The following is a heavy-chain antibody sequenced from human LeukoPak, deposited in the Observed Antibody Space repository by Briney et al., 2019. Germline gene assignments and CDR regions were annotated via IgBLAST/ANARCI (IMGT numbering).Heavy chain of an antibody. V-gene: IGHV4-59*08. CDR1: GGSISAYY. J-gene: IGHJ4*02. CDR3: ARHTDIAPLSSLKY. CDR2: INYSGNT. Sequence: SETLSLTCTVSGGSISAYYWSSIRQPPGKGLEWIGYINYSGNTNYNPSLKSRVTISVATSKNQFSLKLSSVTAADTAVYYCARHTDIAPLSSLKYWGQGTLVTVSS. D-gene: IGHD6-13*01.